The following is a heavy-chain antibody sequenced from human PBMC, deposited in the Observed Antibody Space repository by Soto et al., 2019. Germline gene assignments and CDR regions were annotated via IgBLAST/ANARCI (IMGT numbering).Heavy chain of an antibody. CDR1: GFTFSSYA. CDR2: ISGSGGST. J-gene: IGHJ4*02. Sequence: PVGSLRLSCAASGFTFSSYAMSWVRQAPGKGLEWVSAISGSGGSTYYADSVKGRFTISRDNSKNTLYLQMNSLRAEDTAVYYCARETIVVVTDIGPFDYWGQGTLVTVSS. D-gene: IGHD2-21*02. CDR3: ARETIVVVTDIGPFDY. V-gene: IGHV3-23*01.